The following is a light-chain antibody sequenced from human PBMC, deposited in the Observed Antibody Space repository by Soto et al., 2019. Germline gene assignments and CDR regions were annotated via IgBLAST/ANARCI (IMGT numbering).Light chain of an antibody. Sequence: DIQMTQSPSSVSASIGDRVIMSCRASQGISSWLAWYQQKPGEAPRLLIYATSRLQSGVPSRFSGRGSGPDFTRTISDLQPEECATYDCQQADSFPLPFGGGTKVEIK. CDR1: QGISSW. CDR2: ATS. V-gene: IGKV1D-12*01. CDR3: QQADSFPLP. J-gene: IGKJ4*01.